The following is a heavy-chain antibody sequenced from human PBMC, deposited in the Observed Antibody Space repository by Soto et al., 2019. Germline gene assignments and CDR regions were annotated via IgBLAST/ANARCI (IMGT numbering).Heavy chain of an antibody. Sequence: ASVKVSCKASGYTFTSYGISWVRQAPGQGLEWMGWISAYNGNTNYAQKLQGRVTMTTDTSTSTAYMELRRLRSDDTAVYYCARAPLANWGSDAFDIWGQGTMVTVSS. CDR2: ISAYNGNT. J-gene: IGHJ3*02. CDR3: ARAPLANWGSDAFDI. CDR1: GYTFTSYG. V-gene: IGHV1-18*04. D-gene: IGHD7-27*01.